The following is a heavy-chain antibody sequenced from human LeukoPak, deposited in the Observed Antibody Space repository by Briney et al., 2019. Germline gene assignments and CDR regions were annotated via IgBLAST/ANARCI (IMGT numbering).Heavy chain of an antibody. J-gene: IGHJ4*02. Sequence: GASVKVSCKVSGYTLTELSMHWVRQAPGKGLEWMGGFDPEDGETIYAQKFQGRVTMTEDISTDTAYMELSSLRSEDRAVYYCGTVYYDSSGYYSFDYWGQGTLVTVSS. CDR2: FDPEDGET. CDR1: GYTLTELS. V-gene: IGHV1-24*01. CDR3: GTVYYDSSGYYSFDY. D-gene: IGHD3-22*01.